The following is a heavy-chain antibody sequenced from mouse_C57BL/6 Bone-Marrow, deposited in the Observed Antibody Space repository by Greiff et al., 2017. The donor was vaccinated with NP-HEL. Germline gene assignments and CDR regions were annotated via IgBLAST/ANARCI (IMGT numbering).Heavy chain of an antibody. CDR3: ARLDYGSSPWYFDV. V-gene: IGHV1-19*01. D-gene: IGHD1-1*01. J-gene: IGHJ1*03. CDR1: GYTFTDYY. CDR2: INPYTGGT. Sequence: EVQLVESGPVLVKPGASVKMSCKASGYTFTDYYMNWVKQSHGKSLEWIGVINPYTGGTSYNQKFKGKATLTVDKASSTAYMELNSLTSEDSAFYYCARLDYGSSPWYFDVWGTGTTVTVSS.